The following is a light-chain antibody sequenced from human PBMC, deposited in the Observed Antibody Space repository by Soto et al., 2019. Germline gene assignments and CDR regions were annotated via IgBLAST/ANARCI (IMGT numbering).Light chain of an antibody. CDR3: SSYTTSSTRG. CDR1: SSDVGAYDF. Sequence: QSALAQPASVSGSPGQSITISCTGTSSDVGAYDFVSWYQQHPDKAPKLMIYEVSNRPSGVSYRFSGSKSVHTATLTISGLQAEDEDDYYCSSYTTSSTRGFGTGTKLTVL. V-gene: IGLV2-14*03. J-gene: IGLJ1*01. CDR2: EVS.